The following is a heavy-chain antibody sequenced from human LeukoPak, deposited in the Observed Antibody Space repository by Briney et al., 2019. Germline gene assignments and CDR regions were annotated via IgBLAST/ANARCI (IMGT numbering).Heavy chain of an antibody. CDR2: IKQDGSEQ. V-gene: IGHV3-7*02. CDR1: GFTFSNYW. D-gene: IGHD6-6*01. J-gene: IGHJ4*02. CDR3: ASGFSSSPYFDY. Sequence: GGSLRLSCAASGFTFSNYWMTWVRQAPGKGLEWVANIKQDGSEQHYVDSVKGRFTISRDNAKNSLFLQMNSLRDEDTAVYYCASGFSSSPYFDYWGQGTLVTVSS.